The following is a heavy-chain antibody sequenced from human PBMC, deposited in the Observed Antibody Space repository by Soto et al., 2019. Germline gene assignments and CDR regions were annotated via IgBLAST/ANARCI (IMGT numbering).Heavy chain of an antibody. Sequence: ASVKVSCKASGYTFTGYYMHWVRQAPGQGLEWMGWINPNSGGTNYAQKFQGWVTMTRDTSISTAYMELSRLRSDDTAVYYCAREGGGGVCSSTSCLGQTKGLSSWGQGTLVTVSS. CDR3: AREGGGGVCSSTSCLGQTKGLSS. D-gene: IGHD2-2*01. CDR1: GYTFTGYY. V-gene: IGHV1-2*04. CDR2: INPNSGGT. J-gene: IGHJ5*02.